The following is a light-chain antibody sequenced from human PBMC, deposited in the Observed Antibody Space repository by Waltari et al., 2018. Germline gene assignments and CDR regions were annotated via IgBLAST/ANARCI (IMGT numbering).Light chain of an antibody. V-gene: IGLV2-14*03. CDR1: SSDVGGYKF. J-gene: IGLJ3*02. CDR3: VSYTTTGTRV. CDR2: DVD. Sequence: QSALTQSASVSGSPGQSITISCTGTSSDVGGYKFVSWYQQHPGKAPKFLIFDVDRRPSGISNRFSGSKSGNTASLTISGLQPEDEADYYCVSYTTTGTRVFGGGTKLTVL.